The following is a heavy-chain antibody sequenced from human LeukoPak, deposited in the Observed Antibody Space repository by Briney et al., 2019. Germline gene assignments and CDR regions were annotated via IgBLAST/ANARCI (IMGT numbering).Heavy chain of an antibody. CDR1: GYTFTGYY. J-gene: IGHJ4*02. D-gene: IGHD3-10*01. CDR2: INPSGGNT. Sequence: ASVKVSCKASGYTFTGYYMHWVRQAPGQGLEWMGIINPSGGNTNYVQKFQGRVTMTRDTSTSTVYMELSSLRSEDTAVYYCARDKLNCYGSGSYTMIPDYWGQGTLVTVSS. V-gene: IGHV1-46*01. CDR3: ARDKLNCYGSGSYTMIPDY.